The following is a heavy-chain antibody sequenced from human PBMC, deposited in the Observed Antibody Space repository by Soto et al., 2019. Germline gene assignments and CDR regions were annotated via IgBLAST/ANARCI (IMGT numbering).Heavy chain of an antibody. Sequence: GASVKVSCKASGYTFTGYYMHWVRQAPGQGLEWMGWINPNSGGTNYAQKFQGWVTMTRDTSISTAYMELSRLRSDDTAVYYCARDIVVVPAAIGQYYYCGMDVWGQGTTVTVSS. V-gene: IGHV1-2*04. J-gene: IGHJ6*02. CDR2: INPNSGGT. CDR1: GYTFTGYY. D-gene: IGHD2-2*02. CDR3: ARDIVVVPAAIGQYYYCGMDV.